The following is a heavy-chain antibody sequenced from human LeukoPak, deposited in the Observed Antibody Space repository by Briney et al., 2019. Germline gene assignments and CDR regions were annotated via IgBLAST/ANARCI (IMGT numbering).Heavy chain of an antibody. V-gene: IGHV4-59*01. D-gene: IGHD6-13*01. J-gene: IGHJ4*02. Sequence: SETLSLTCTVSGGSISSYYWSWIRQPPGKGLEWIGYIYYSGSTNYNPSLKSRVTISVDTSKNRFSLKLSSVTAADTAVYYCASPSAGSSSWYGFDYWGQGTLVTVSS. CDR3: ASPSAGSSSWYGFDY. CDR2: IYYSGST. CDR1: GGSISSYY.